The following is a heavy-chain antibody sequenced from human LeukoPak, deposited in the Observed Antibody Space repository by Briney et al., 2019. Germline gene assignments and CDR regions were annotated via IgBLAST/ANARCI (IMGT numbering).Heavy chain of an antibody. Sequence: PGGSLRLSCAASGFTFSSYAMSWVRQAPGKGLEWVSAISGSGGSTYYADSVKRRFTISRDNSKNTLYLQMNSLRAEDTAVYYCAKGLQLVRSLFDYWGQGTLVTVSS. CDR2: ISGSGGST. CDR3: AKGLQLVRSLFDY. V-gene: IGHV3-23*01. D-gene: IGHD6-13*01. J-gene: IGHJ4*02. CDR1: GFTFSSYA.